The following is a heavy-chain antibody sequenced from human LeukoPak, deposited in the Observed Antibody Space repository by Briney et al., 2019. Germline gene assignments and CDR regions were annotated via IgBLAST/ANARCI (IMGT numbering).Heavy chain of an antibody. V-gene: IGHV3-23*01. J-gene: IGHJ6*02. Sequence: HPGGSLRLSFAASGXTFSSYAMSWVRQAPGKGLEWVSAITASGGNTYYADSVRGRFTISRDNSKNTLYLQMNRLRAEDTAVYYCVHSRQQLTKHYYYYGVDVWGQGTTVTVAS. CDR2: ITASGGNT. CDR1: GXTFSSYA. CDR3: VHSRQQLTKHYYYYGVDV. D-gene: IGHD6-13*01.